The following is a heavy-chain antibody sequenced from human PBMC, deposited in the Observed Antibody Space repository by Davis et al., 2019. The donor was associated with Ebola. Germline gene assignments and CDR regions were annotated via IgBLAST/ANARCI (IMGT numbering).Heavy chain of an antibody. CDR1: GDSVFGKNGA. CDR2: TYYSSKWYN. CDR3: ARGWLRTAFDI. D-gene: IGHD5-24*01. J-gene: IGHJ3*02. Sequence: SCAISGDSVFGKNGAWNWIRQSPSRGLEWLGRTYYSSKWYNDYAVSVKSRTTITPDTSKNQLSLHLNSVTPEDTAVYYCARGWLRTAFDIWGQGTMVTVSP. V-gene: IGHV6-1*01.